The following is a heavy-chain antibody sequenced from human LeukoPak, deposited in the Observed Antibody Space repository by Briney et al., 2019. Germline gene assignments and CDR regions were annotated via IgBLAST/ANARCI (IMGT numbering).Heavy chain of an antibody. CDR1: GFTFSSYA. Sequence: GGSLRLSCAASGFTFSSYAIHWVRQAPGKGLEWVAVISYDGSNKNYADSVKGRFSISRDNSNNTLYLQMNSLRAEDTAVYYCARGSHRIEYRRSAAFDPWGQGTLVTVSS. J-gene: IGHJ5*02. D-gene: IGHD6-6*01. CDR2: ISYDGSNK. CDR3: ARGSHRIEYRRSAAFDP. V-gene: IGHV3-30*04.